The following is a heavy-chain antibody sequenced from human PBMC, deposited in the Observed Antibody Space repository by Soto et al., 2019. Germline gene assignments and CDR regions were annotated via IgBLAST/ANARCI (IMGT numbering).Heavy chain of an antibody. CDR1: GGSFSAKC. J-gene: IGHJ5*01. D-gene: IGHD2-2*01. CDR3: PNW. CDR2: IHQSVTS. V-gene: IGHV4-34*01. Sequence: QVQLQQWGAGLLKPSETPPLICAVYGGSFSAKCWRWIRQPPGKGPEWIGDIHQSVTSNYITSLKSRVIITLDTSENQFPLKLRSVTAADTASPTSPNW.